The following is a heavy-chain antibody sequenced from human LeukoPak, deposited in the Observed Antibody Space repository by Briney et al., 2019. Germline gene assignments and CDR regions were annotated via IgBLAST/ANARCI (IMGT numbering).Heavy chain of an antibody. D-gene: IGHD7-27*01. Sequence: SETLSLTCTVSAGSVSDYYWSWIRQPAGKGLEWIGRIYTSGSTNYNPSLKSRVTMSVDTSKNQFSLKLSSVTAADTAVYYCARDETGAWYFDLWGRGTLVTVSS. J-gene: IGHJ2*01. CDR2: IYTSGST. CDR1: AGSVSDYY. V-gene: IGHV4-4*07. CDR3: ARDETGAWYFDL.